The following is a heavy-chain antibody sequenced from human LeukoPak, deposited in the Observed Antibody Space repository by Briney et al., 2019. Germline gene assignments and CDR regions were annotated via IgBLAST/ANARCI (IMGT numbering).Heavy chain of an antibody. D-gene: IGHD1-26*01. Sequence: SGGSLRLSCAASGFTFSSYSMNWVRQAPGKGLEWVSHITASGTAIFYADSVKGRFTISRDNAKNSLYLQMNSLRDEDTAVYYCASSGSYRFDYWGQGTLVTVSS. CDR3: ASSGSYRFDY. CDR1: GFTFSSYS. V-gene: IGHV3-48*02. CDR2: ITASGTAI. J-gene: IGHJ4*02.